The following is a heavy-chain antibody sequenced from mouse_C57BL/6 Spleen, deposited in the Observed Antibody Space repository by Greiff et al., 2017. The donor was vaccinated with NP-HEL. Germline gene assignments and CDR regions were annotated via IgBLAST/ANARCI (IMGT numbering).Heavy chain of an antibody. J-gene: IGHJ1*03. D-gene: IGHD2-4*01. Sequence: VQLKESGPELVKPGASVKIPCKASGYTFTDYNMDWVKQSHGKSLEWIGDINPNNGGTIYNQKFKGKATLTVDTSSSTAYMELRSLTSEDTAVYYCARWGNDYDGYFDVWGKGTTVTVSS. CDR1: GYTFTDYN. V-gene: IGHV1-18*01. CDR3: ARWGNDYDGYFDV. CDR2: INPNNGGT.